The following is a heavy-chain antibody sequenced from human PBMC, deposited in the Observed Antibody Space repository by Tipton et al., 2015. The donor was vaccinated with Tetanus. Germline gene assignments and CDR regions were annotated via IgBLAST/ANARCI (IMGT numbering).Heavy chain of an antibody. CDR2: IYYSGSA. V-gene: IGHV4-61*01. D-gene: IGHD1-7*01. Sequence: TLSLTCTVSGSSITSTTHYWTWIRQPPGKALEWVAHIYYSGSATYNPSVASRATVSIDMSKNQFSLRLTSATAADTAVYYCARDRITGPTGRYYAMDVWGQGTTVTVSS. CDR1: GSSITSTTHY. J-gene: IGHJ6*01. CDR3: ARDRITGPTGRYYAMDV.